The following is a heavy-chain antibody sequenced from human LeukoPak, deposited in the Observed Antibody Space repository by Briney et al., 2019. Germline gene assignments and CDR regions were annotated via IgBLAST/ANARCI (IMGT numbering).Heavy chain of an antibody. D-gene: IGHD1-26*01. CDR2: INHSGST. V-gene: IGHV4-34*01. J-gene: IGHJ3*02. CDR1: GGSISSYY. Sequence: SETLSLTCTVSGGSISSYYWSWIRQPPGKGLEWIGEINHSGSTNYNPSLKSRVTISVDTSKNQFSLKLSSVTAADTAVYYCARHAWELTRSDAFDIWGQGTMVTVSS. CDR3: ARHAWELTRSDAFDI.